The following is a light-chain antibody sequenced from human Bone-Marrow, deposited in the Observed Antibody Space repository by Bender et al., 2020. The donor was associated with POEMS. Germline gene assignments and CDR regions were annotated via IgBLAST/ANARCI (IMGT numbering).Light chain of an antibody. J-gene: IGLJ2*01. Sequence: QSALTQPASVSGSPGQSITISCTGTSSDIGSYELVSWYQQDPGKAPKLMIYEVTKRPSGVSNRFSGSKSGNTASLTISGLQAEDEADYYCCSYAGSYPSVLFGGGTKLTVL. CDR3: CSYAGSYPSVL. CDR1: SSDIGSYEL. V-gene: IGLV2-23*02. CDR2: EVT.